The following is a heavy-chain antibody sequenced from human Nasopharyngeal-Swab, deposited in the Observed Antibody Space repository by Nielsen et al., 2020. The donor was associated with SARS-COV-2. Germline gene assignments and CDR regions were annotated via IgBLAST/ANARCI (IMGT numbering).Heavy chain of an antibody. CDR2: IYHSGST. D-gene: IGHD3-16*02. J-gene: IGHJ4*02. Sequence: SETLSLTCTVSGYSISSGYYWGWIRQPPGKGLEWIGSIYHSGSTYYNPSLKSRVTISVDTSKNQFSLKLSSVTAADTAVYYCARVGARDYVWGSYRPNPGGYWGQRTLVTVSS. CDR3: ARVGARDYVWGSYRPNPGGY. V-gene: IGHV4-38-2*02. CDR1: GYSISSGYY.